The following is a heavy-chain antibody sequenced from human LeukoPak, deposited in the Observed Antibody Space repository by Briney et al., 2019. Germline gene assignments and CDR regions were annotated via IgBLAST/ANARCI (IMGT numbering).Heavy chain of an antibody. Sequence: PPETPSLTCPVSGGSISNYYYWTWFRQPPGKGLEWIGYVYYTGSTNLIPSLKRRVTMSLDTSRNQSSLKLTSLTAADTAVYYCARGAMATTPFFDYCGQGALVSASS. CDR3: ARGAMATTPFFDY. CDR1: GGSISNYY. J-gene: IGHJ4*02. CDR2: VYYTGST. D-gene: IGHD5-24*01. V-gene: IGHV4-59*01.